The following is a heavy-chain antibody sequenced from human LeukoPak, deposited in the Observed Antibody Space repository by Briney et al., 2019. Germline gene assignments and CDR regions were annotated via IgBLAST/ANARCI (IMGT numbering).Heavy chain of an antibody. V-gene: IGHV1-2*06. D-gene: IGHD6-13*01. CDR3: ARYIAAAGKGYHYYYMDV. Sequence: GASVKVSCKASGYTFTGYYMHWVRQAPGQGLEWMGRINPNSGGTNYAQKFQGRVTMTRDTSISTAYMELSRLRSDDTAVYYCARYIAAAGKGYHYYYMDVWGKGTTVTVSS. CDR2: INPNSGGT. CDR1: GYTFTGYY. J-gene: IGHJ6*03.